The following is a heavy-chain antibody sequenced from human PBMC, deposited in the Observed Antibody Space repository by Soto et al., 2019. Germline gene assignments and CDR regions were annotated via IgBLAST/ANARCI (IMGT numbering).Heavy chain of an antibody. J-gene: IGHJ6*02. CDR3: ARAGAGPYYCSGMDV. D-gene: IGHD6-19*01. Sequence: QVQLVQSGAEVRKPGASVKVSCKASGYTFSTSGMSWLRQAPGQGLEWMGWISTYNGDTNDAPKFQDRVTMTSDTSTSTVYRELRSLRADDTAVYYCARAGAGPYYCSGMDVWGQGTRVTVSS. V-gene: IGHV1-18*01. CDR1: GYTFSTSG. CDR2: ISTYNGDT.